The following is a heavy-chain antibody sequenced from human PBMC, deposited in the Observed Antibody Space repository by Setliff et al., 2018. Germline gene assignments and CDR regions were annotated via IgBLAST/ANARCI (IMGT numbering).Heavy chain of an antibody. CDR2: INHSGNT. D-gene: IGHD2-15*01. V-gene: IGHV4-34*01. CDR3: ATSGFCGAGSCYSFDD. J-gene: IGHJ4*02. Sequence: SETLSLTCAASGGSFSDYYWTWIRQPPGKGLEWIGEINHSGNTKSKPSLKSRVTITVDPSKNQFSLKLNSVTAADTAVYYCATSGFCGAGSCYSFDDWGQGALVTVSS. CDR1: GGSFSDYY.